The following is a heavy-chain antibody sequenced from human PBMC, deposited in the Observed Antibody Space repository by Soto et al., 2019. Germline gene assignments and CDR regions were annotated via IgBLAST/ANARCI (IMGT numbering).Heavy chain of an antibody. CDR3: VATPSAAFDI. CDR1: RYTFTSYG. J-gene: IGHJ3*02. CDR2: ISAYNGNT. V-gene: IGHV1-18*01. Sequence: ASVPVSCQASRYTFTSYGISWVRPAPGQGLEWMGWISAYNGNTNYAQKLQGRVTMTTDTSTSTAYMELRSLRSEDTAVYYCVATPSAAFDIWGQGTMVTVSS.